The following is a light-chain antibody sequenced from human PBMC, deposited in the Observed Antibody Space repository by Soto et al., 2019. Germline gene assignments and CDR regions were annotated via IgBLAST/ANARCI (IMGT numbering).Light chain of an antibody. CDR1: NIGSKS. V-gene: IGLV3-21*04. Sequence: SYELTQPPSVSVAPGKTARITCGGNNIGSKSVHWYQQKPGQAPVLVIYYDSDRPSGIPERFSGSNSGNTATLTISRVEAGDEADYYCQVWDSSSGRYVVFGGGTKVTVL. J-gene: IGLJ2*01. CDR2: YDS. CDR3: QVWDSSSGRYVV.